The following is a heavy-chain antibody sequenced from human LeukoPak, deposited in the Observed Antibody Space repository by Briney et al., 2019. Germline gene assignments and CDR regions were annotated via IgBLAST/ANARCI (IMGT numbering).Heavy chain of an antibody. CDR2: IYYSGST. D-gene: IGHD3-16*02. J-gene: IGHJ3*02. V-gene: IGHV4-39*07. CDR3: ASGTVMITFGGVIAEDAFDI. CDR1: GGSISSSSYY. Sequence: SETLSLTCTVSGGSISSSSYYWGWIRQPPGKGLEWIGSIYYSGSTYYNPSLKSRVTISVDTSKNQFSLKLSSVTAADTAVYYCASGTVMITFGGVIAEDAFDIWGQGTMVTVSS.